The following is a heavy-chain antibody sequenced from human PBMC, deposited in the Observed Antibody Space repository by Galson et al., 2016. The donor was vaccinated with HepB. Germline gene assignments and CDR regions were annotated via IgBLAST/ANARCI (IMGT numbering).Heavy chain of an antibody. CDR2: ISSTSSYI. CDR3: ARDHLYYYDSSGYYEA. D-gene: IGHD3-22*01. V-gene: IGHV3-21*01. J-gene: IGHJ5*02. Sequence: WVRQAPGKGLEWVSSISSTSSYIYYADSVKGRFTISRDNAKNSLYLQMNSLRAEDTAVYYCARDHLYYYDSSGYYEAWGQGTLVTVSS.